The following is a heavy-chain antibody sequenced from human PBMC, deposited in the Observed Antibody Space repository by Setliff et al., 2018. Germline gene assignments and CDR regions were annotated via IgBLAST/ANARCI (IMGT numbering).Heavy chain of an antibody. CDR1: GFTFSGSA. CDR2: IRRNADNRAP. D-gene: IGHD5-18*01. V-gene: IGHV3-73*01. J-gene: IGHJ4*02. Sequence: GGSLRLSCAASGFTFSGSAVHWVRQASGKGLEWVGRIRRNADNRAPIYAASVKGRVTIVADTSINTAYMELSSLGSDDTAVYYCASMSGLRYGYFFWGQGTLVTVSS. CDR3: ASMSGLRYGYFF.